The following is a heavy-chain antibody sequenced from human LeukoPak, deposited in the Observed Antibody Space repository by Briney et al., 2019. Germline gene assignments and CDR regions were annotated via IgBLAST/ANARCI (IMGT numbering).Heavy chain of an antibody. D-gene: IGHD6-6*01. V-gene: IGHV1-69*13. CDR1: GGTFSSYA. Sequence: SVKVSCKASGGTFSSYAISWVRQAPGQGLEWMGGIIPIFGTANYAQKFQGRVTITADESTSTAYMELSSLRSEDTAVYYCARPVYSSSSPQYFQHWGQGTLVTVSS. CDR2: IIPIFGTA. CDR3: ARPVYSSSSPQYFQH. J-gene: IGHJ1*01.